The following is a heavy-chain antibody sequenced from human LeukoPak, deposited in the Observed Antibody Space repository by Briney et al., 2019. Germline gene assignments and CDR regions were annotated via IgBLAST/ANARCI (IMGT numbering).Heavy chain of an antibody. CDR2: IHYDGSIT. J-gene: IGHJ5*01. CDR3: VKDGKLQVGDDS. CDR1: GFTFSTYG. Sequence: SGGSLRLSCVASGFTFSTYGMHWVRQAPGKGLEWVTYIHYDGSITYYAGSVKGRFTISRDTSKNTLYVQMNSLRVDDTALYYCVKDGKLQVGDDSWGQGILVTVSS. V-gene: IGHV3-30*02. D-gene: IGHD3-10*01.